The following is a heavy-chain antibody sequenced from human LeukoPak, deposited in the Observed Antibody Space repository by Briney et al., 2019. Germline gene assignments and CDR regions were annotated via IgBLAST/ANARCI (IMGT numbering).Heavy chain of an antibody. CDR2: IRSRAYGATT. CDR1: GFTFSDYY. J-gene: IGHJ6*03. D-gene: IGHD3-10*01. V-gene: IGHV3-49*04. Sequence: PGGSLRLSCAASGFTFSDYYMSWVRQAPGKGLEWVGFIRSRAYGATTEYAASVKGRFTISRDDSKSIAYVQMNSLKTEDTAVYYCSRADYYGSGSPISLDVWGKGTTVTVS. CDR3: SRADYYGSGSPISLDV.